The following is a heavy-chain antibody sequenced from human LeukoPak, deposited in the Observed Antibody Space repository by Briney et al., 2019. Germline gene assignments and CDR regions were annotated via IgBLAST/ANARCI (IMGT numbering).Heavy chain of an antibody. V-gene: IGHV1-18*01. CDR2: ISAYNGNT. CDR1: GYTFTSYG. Sequence: GASVKVSCKASGYTFTSYGISWVRQAPGQGLEWMGWISAYNGNTNYAQKLQGRVTMTTDKSTSTAYMELSSLRSEDTAVYYCARRDPEGVVIIGGWFDPWGQGTLVTVSS. D-gene: IGHD3-3*01. CDR3: ARRDPEGVVIIGGWFDP. J-gene: IGHJ5*02.